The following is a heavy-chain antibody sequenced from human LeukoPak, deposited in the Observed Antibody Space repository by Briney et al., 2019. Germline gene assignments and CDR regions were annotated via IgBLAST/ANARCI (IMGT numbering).Heavy chain of an antibody. V-gene: IGHV4-59*08. Sequence: SETLSLTCTVSGGSISSYYWSWIRQPPGKGLEWIGYIYYSGSTNYNPSLKSRVTISVDTSKNQFSLKLSSVTAADTAVYYCARQPYDFWSGYLHNWFDPWSQGTLVTVSS. CDR3: ARQPYDFWSGYLHNWFDP. J-gene: IGHJ5*02. CDR1: GGSISSYY. CDR2: IYYSGST. D-gene: IGHD3-3*01.